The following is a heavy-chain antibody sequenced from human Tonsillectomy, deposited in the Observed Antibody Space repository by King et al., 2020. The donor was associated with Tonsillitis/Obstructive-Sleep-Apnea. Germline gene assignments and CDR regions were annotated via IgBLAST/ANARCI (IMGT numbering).Heavy chain of an antibody. Sequence: TLKESGPVLVKPTETLTLTCTVSGFSLSNARMGVSWIRQPPGKALEWLAHLFSNDVKSYSPSLKSRLTISKDTSKSQVVLTMTNMDPVDTATYYCAQMRLTDVLLFPVPDSWGQGTLVTVSS. CDR1: GFSLSNARMG. CDR3: AQMRLTDVLLFPVPDS. D-gene: IGHD3-10*01. J-gene: IGHJ4*02. V-gene: IGHV2-26*01. CDR2: LFSNDVK.